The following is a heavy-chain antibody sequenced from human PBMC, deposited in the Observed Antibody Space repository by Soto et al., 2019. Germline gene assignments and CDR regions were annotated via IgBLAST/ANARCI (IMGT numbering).Heavy chain of an antibody. J-gene: IGHJ4*02. CDR3: VRRVSGNYDY. V-gene: IGHV3-64*01. CDR2: ISSNGGTT. D-gene: IGHD1-7*01. CDR1: GFTFSSYD. Sequence: EVQLAEAGGGMVQPGGSLRLSCVASGFTFSSYDMHWVRQAPGKGLEYVSSISSNGGTTYYGNSVKGRFPISRDNYKNTMYLQMGSRRAEDLAAYYCVRRVSGNYDYWGQGTLVTVSS.